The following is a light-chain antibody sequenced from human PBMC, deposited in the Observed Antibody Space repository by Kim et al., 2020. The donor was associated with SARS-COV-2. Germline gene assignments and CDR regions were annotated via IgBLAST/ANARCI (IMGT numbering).Light chain of an antibody. V-gene: IGKV1-33*01. Sequence: SSSVGDRVTITCQASQDINNYLNWYQQKPGKAPKHLIFDASNLETGVPSRFSGSGSGTDFTFTISSLQPEDIATYYCQQYDNPFTFGPGTKVDIK. CDR3: QQYDNPFT. J-gene: IGKJ3*01. CDR1: QDINNY. CDR2: DAS.